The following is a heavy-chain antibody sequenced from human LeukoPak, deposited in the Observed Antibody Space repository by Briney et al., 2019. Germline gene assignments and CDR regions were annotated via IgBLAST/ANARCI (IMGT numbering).Heavy chain of an antibody. Sequence: GGSLRLSCAASGFTFDNYAMNWVRQVPGKGLEWISLISWNSGTTGYADSVKGRFTISRDNANNFLYLQMNSLRAEDTALYYCARAYKDRSLAGKKEFLQHWGQGTLVTVSS. CDR2: ISWNSGTT. CDR3: ARAYKDRSLAGKKEFLQH. CDR1: GFTFDNYA. J-gene: IGHJ1*01. V-gene: IGHV3-9*01. D-gene: IGHD6-19*01.